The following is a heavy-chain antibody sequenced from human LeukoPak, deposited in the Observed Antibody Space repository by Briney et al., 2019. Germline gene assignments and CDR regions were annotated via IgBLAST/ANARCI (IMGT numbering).Heavy chain of an antibody. D-gene: IGHD2-15*01. CDR2: INAGNGNT. V-gene: IGHV1-3*01. J-gene: IGHJ6*02. CDR3: ARDLSEHSPSESYYGMDV. Sequence: GASVKVSCKASGYTFTSYALHWVRQAPGQRLEWMGWINAGNGNTQYSQNFQGRVTIARDTSASTAYVGLSSLRSEDTAVYYCARDLSEHSPSESYYGMDVWGQGTTVTVSS. CDR1: GYTFTSYA.